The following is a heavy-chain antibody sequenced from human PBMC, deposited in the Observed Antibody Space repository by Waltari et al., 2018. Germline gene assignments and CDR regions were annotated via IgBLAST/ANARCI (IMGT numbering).Heavy chain of an antibody. V-gene: IGHV3-7*01. CDR3: ARGKAFDI. J-gene: IGHJ3*02. CDR2: IIEDGSET. Sequence: EVQLVESGGGLVQPGGSLRLSCLAYGFTFGDYWLTWVRQTPGKDLEWVANIIEDGSETYYVDSVKGRFAMSRDNTKNSVSLQMNNLRVEDTAVYYCARGKAFDIWGQGTTVTVSS. CDR1: GFTFGDYW.